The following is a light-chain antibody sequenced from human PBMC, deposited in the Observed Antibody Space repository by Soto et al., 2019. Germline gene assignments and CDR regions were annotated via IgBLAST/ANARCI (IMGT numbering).Light chain of an antibody. CDR3: QQRSNWPIT. CDR2: GAS. Sequence: EIVMTQSPATLSVSPGERATLSCRASQNIKNNLAWYQQKPGQGPRLLIYGASTRATSFPARFTGSGSGTDFTLTISSLEPEDFAVYYCQQRSNWPITFGQGTRLEIK. CDR1: QNIKNN. J-gene: IGKJ5*01. V-gene: IGKV3-15*01.